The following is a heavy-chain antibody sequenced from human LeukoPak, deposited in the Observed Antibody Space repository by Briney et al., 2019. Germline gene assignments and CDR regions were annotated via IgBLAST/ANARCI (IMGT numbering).Heavy chain of an antibody. CDR1: GCTFTGYY. Sequence: GASVKVSCKASGCTFTGYYMHWVRQAPGQGLEWMGWINPNSGGTNYAQKFQGRVTMTRDTSISTAYMELSRLRSDDTAVYYCATYYDFWSGYRENTYFDYWGQGTLVTVSS. CDR2: INPNSGGT. V-gene: IGHV1-2*02. CDR3: ATYYDFWSGYRENTYFDY. J-gene: IGHJ4*02. D-gene: IGHD3-3*01.